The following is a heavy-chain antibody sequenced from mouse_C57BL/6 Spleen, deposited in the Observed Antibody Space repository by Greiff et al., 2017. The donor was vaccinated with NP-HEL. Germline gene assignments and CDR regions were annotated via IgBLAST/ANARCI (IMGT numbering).Heavy chain of an antibody. D-gene: IGHD1-1*01. J-gene: IGHJ2*01. Sequence: DVMLVESGGGLVKPGGSLKLSCAASGFTFSDYGMHWVRQAPEKGLEWVAYISSGSSTIYYADTVKGRFTISRDNAKNTLFLHMTSLRSEDTAMYYCARTTVVSLDYWGQGTTLTVSS. CDR3: ARTTVVSLDY. CDR1: GFTFSDYG. CDR2: ISSGSSTI. V-gene: IGHV5-17*01.